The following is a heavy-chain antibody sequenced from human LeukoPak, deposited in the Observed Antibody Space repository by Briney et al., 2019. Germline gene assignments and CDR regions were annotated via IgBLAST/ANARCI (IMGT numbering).Heavy chain of an antibody. V-gene: IGHV1-2*02. CDR3: ARGDGSYYYDSSGYYPPVD. Sequence: ASVKVSCKASGYTFTGYYMHWVRQAPGQGLEWMGWINPNRGGTNYAQKFQGRVTMTRDTSISTAYMELSRLRSDDTAVYYCARGDGSYYYDSSGYYPPVDWGQGTLVTVSS. D-gene: IGHD3-22*01. CDR1: GYTFTGYY. CDR2: INPNRGGT. J-gene: IGHJ4*02.